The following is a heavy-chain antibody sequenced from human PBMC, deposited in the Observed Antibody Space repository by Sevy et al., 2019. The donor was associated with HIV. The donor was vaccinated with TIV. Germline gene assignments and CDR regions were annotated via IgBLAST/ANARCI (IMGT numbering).Heavy chain of an antibody. CDR3: VREGLGGYSYSLDY. D-gene: IGHD5-18*01. Sequence: GGSLRLSCAASGFPFNDHAMHWVRQVPGKGLEWVSGISWNSRNIGYADSVKGRFTISRDNARHFVYLEMNSLSAEDTAVYYCVREGLGGYSYSLDYWGHGTLVTVSS. CDR1: GFPFNDHA. CDR2: ISWNSRNI. J-gene: IGHJ4*01. V-gene: IGHV3-9*01.